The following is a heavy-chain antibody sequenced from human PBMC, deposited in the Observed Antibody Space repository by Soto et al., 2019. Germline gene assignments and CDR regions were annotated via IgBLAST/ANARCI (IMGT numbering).Heavy chain of an antibody. J-gene: IGHJ5*02. V-gene: IGHV1-8*01. CDR2: MNPYSGNT. Sequence: SSVKVSCKAPGYTFTSSDIDLVRQATGQGLEWMGWMNPYSGNTGYAQTFQGRVTMTRDTSISTAYMELSSLRSEDTAAYYCARGFGIADWFDPWGQGTLVTVSS. CDR1: GYTFTSSD. D-gene: IGHD6-13*01. CDR3: ARGFGIADWFDP.